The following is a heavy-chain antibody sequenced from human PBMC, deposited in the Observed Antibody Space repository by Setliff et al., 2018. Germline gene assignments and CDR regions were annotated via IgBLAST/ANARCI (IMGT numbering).Heavy chain of an antibody. V-gene: IGHV4-59*11. CDR3: ARGYSYGPFGY. CDR1: GGSISSHY. J-gene: IGHJ6*02. Sequence: KPSETLSLTCTVSGGSISSHYWSWIRQPPGKGLEWIGYIYYSGSTNYNPSLKSRVTISVDTSKNQFSLKLSSVTAADTAVYYCARGYSYGPFGYWGQGTTVTVSS. CDR2: IYYSGST. D-gene: IGHD5-18*01.